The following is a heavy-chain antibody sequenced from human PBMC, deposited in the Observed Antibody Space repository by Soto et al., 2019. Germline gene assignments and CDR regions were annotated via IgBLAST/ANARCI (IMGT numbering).Heavy chain of an antibody. CDR3: AKERAEQLVLRTWFDP. CDR2: ISGSGGST. V-gene: IGHV3-23*01. D-gene: IGHD6-6*01. Sequence: EVQLLESGGGLVQPGGSLRLSCAASGFTFSSYAMSWVRQAPGKGLEWVSAISGSGGSTYYADSVKGRFTISRDNSKNTLYLQMNSLRAEDTAVYYCAKERAEQLVLRTWFDPWGQGTLFTVSS. J-gene: IGHJ5*02. CDR1: GFTFSSYA.